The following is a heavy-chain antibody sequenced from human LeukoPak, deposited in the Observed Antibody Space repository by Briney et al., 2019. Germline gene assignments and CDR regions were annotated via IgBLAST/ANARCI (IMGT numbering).Heavy chain of an antibody. V-gene: IGHV1-18*01. CDR3: ARDRIAVADDYYYYGMDV. CDR1: GYTFTSYG. Sequence: ASVKVSYKASGYTFTSYGISWVRQAPGQGLEWMGWISAYNGNTNYAQKLQGRVTMTTDTSTSTAYMELRSLRSDDTAVYYCARDRIAVADDYYYYGMDVWGQGTTVTVSS. J-gene: IGHJ6*02. D-gene: IGHD6-19*01. CDR2: ISAYNGNT.